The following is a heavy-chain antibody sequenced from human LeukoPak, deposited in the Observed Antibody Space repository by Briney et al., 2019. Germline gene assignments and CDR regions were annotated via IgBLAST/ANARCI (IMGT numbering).Heavy chain of an antibody. CDR2: IWYDGSNI. CDR1: GFTFSSYG. Sequence: GRSLRLSCTASGFTFSSYGMHWVRQAPGKGLEWVAVIWYDGSNIYYADSVKGRFTISRDNSKNTLYLKMNSLRAEDTAVYYCARALEANYFDYWGQGTLVTVSS. J-gene: IGHJ4*02. CDR3: ARALEANYFDY. V-gene: IGHV3-33*01.